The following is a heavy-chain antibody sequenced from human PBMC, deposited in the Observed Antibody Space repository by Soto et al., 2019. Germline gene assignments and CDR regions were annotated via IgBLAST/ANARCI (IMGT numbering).Heavy chain of an antibody. V-gene: IGHV3-48*02. CDR3: ARLYTSGWYFDH. CDR2: ITRSSSPI. J-gene: IGHJ4*02. Sequence: EVQLVESGGGLVQPGGSLRLSCAASGFTFSSYSMNWVRQAPGKGLEWLSYITRSSSPIYYADSVKGRFTISRDNGKNSLYLQINSLRDEDTAVYYCARLYTSGWYFDHWGQGTLVTVSS. CDR1: GFTFSSYS. D-gene: IGHD6-19*01.